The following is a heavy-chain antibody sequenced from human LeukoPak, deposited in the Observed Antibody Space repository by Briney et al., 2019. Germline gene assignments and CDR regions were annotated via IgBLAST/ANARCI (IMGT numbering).Heavy chain of an antibody. Sequence: SVKVSCKASGYTFTSHDINWVRQATGQGLEWMGWMNPNSGNTGYAQKFQGRVTMTRDTSINTAYMELHSLRSEDTAVYYCARGYSPSIRTTGNDYWGQGTLVTVSS. CDR2: MNPNSGNT. CDR1: GYTFTSHD. V-gene: IGHV1-8*01. J-gene: IGHJ4*02. D-gene: IGHD1-1*01. CDR3: ARGYSPSIRTTGNDY.